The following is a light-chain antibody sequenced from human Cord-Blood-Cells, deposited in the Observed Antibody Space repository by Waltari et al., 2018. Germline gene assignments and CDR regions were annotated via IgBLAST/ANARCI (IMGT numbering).Light chain of an antibody. CDR3: QQYCSSPYT. J-gene: IGKJ2*01. CDR1: QSVSSSY. V-gene: IGKV3-20*01. CDR2: GAS. Sequence: EMVLTQSPGTLSLSPGDRATLSCRASQSVSSSYLAWYQQKPGQAPRLLIYGASSRAAGIPDRFSGSGSVTDFALAISRLEPEDFAVYYCQQYCSSPYTCGQGTKLENK.